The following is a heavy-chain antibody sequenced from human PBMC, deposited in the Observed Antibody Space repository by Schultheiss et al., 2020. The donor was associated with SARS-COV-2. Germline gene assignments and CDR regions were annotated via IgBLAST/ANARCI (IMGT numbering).Heavy chain of an antibody. CDR2: ISSSGSTI. V-gene: IGHV3-48*03. CDR3: ARGGRMVYAIGPFDY. J-gene: IGHJ4*02. CDR1: GFTFSSYE. D-gene: IGHD2-8*01. Sequence: GGSLRLSCAASGFTFSSYEMNWVRQAPGKGLEWVSYISSSGSTIYYADSVKGRFTISRDYAKNSLYLQMNSLRAEDTAVYYCARGGRMVYAIGPFDYWGQGTLVTVSS.